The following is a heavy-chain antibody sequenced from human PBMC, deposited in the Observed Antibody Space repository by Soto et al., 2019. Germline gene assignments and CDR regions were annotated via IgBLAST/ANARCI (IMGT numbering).Heavy chain of an antibody. V-gene: IGHV4-30-2*01. D-gene: IGHD3-3*01. CDR2: IYHSVST. J-gene: IGHJ5*02. CDR3: ARRGSGALDP. CDR1: RDPISSGWYS. Sequence: TLSLSCAVSRDPISSGWYSWSWISMLPGKGLEWIGYIYHSVSTYYNTSLKSRATISVDRSKNQFSLTLISVTAAATAVYYRARRGSGALDPWGQGTLVTVS.